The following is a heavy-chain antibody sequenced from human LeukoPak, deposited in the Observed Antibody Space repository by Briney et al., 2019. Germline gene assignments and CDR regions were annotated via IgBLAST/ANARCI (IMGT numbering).Heavy chain of an antibody. D-gene: IGHD2-2*02. CDR1: GYTFTSYD. Sequence: ASVKVSCKASGYTFTSYDINWVRQATGQGLEWMGWMNPNSGNTGYAQKFQGRVTMNRNTSISTAYMALSSLRSEDTAVYYCAREEDCSSTSCYKFRADNWFDPWGQGTLVTVSS. J-gene: IGHJ5*02. CDR3: AREEDCSSTSCYKFRADNWFDP. CDR2: MNPNSGNT. V-gene: IGHV1-8*01.